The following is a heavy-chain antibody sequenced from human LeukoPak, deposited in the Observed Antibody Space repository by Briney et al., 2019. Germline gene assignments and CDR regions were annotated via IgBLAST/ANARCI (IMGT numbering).Heavy chain of an antibody. CDR2: IFHSGSA. CDR3: ARETSQKGAHYMDV. Sequence: SETLSLTCTVSGDSISSYSDYWGWIRQPPGKGLEWVGHIFHSGSAYYNPSLKSRVTISVDTSKNQFSLKLSSVTAADTAVYYCARETSQKGAHYMDVWGKGTTVTISS. D-gene: IGHD3-16*01. V-gene: IGHV4-39*07. CDR1: GDSISSYSDY. J-gene: IGHJ6*03.